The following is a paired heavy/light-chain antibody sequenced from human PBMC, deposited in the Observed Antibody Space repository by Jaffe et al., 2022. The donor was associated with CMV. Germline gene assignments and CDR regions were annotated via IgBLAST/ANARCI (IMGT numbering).Light chain of an antibody. Sequence: QSALTQPASVSGSPGQSITISCTGTSSDVGGYNYVSWYQQHPGKAPKLMIYDVSNRPSGVSNRFSGSKSGNTASLTISGLQAEDEADYYCSSYTSSSTPVFGGGTKLTVL. J-gene: IGLJ2*01. CDR3: SSYTSSSTPV. CDR1: SSDVGGYNY. V-gene: IGLV2-14*03. CDR2: DVS.
Heavy chain of an antibody. CDR2: ISSSSSYI. V-gene: IGHV3-21*01. D-gene: IGHD2-2*02. CDR3: ARDRRGYCSSTSCYTGRRGYWYFDL. CDR1: GFTFSSYS. J-gene: IGHJ2*01. Sequence: EVQLVESGGGLVKPGGSLRLSCAASGFTFSSYSMNWVRQAPGKGLEWVSSISSSSSYIYYADSVKGRFTISRDNAKNSLYLQMNSLRAEDTAVYYCARDRRGYCSSTSCYTGRRGYWYFDLWGRGTLVTVSS.